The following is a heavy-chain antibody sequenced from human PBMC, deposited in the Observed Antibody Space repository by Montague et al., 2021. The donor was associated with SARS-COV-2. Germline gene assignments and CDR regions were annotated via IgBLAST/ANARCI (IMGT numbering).Heavy chain of an antibody. CDR3: VRDTGSAQAGFDA. J-gene: IGHJ4*02. D-gene: IGHD4-17*01. V-gene: IGHV6-1*01. CDR1: GDSVWGDTAA. CDR2: TNYRSKWTS. Sequence: CAISGDSVWGDTAAWNWVRQSPSGGLVRLGRTNYRSKWTSDYATSVEGRISIDPDTSKNQFFLHLRSVTPEDTGVYYCVRDTGSAQAGFDAWGQGTQVTVSS.